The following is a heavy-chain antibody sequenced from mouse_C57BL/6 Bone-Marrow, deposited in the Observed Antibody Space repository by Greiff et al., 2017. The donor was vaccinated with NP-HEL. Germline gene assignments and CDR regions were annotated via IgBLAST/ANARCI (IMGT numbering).Heavy chain of an antibody. CDR3: ARKGLYYYGSSYRYWYFDV. D-gene: IGHD1-1*01. V-gene: IGHV1-22*01. CDR2: INPNNGGT. CDR1: GYTFTDYN. J-gene: IGHJ1*03. Sequence: EVQLQQSGPELVKPGASVKMSCKASGYTFTDYNMHWVKQSHGKSLEWIGYINPNNGGTSYNQKFKGKATLTVNKSSSTAYMELRSLTSEDSAVYYRARKGLYYYGSSYRYWYFDVWGTGTTVTVSS.